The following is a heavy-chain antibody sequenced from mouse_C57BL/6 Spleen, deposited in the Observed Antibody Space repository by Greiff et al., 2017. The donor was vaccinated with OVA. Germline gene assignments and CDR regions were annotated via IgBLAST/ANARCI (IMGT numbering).Heavy chain of an antibody. CDR1: GFTFSDYG. CDR3: ERQNYYGSSHWYFDV. V-gene: IGHV5-15*01. CDR2: ISNLAYSI. Sequence: EVQLVESGGGLVQPGGSLKLSCAASGFTFSDYGMAWVRQAPRKGPEWVAFISNLAYSIYYADTVTGRLTISRENAKNTLYLEMSSLRSEDTAMYYCERQNYYGSSHWYFDVWGTGTTVTVSS. J-gene: IGHJ1*03. D-gene: IGHD1-1*01.